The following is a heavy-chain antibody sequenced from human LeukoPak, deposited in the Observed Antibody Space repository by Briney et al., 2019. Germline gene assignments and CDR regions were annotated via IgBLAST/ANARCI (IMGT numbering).Heavy chain of an antibody. D-gene: IGHD3-22*01. J-gene: IGHJ4*02. V-gene: IGHV3-30*18. CDR3: AKDYYYDSSGLAFDY. CDR2: ISYDGSNK. CDR1: GFTFSSYG. Sequence: GGSLRLSCAASGFTFSSYGMHWVRQAPGKGLEWVAVISYDGSNKYYADSVKGRFTISRDNSKNRLYLQMNSLRAEDTAVYYCAKDYYYDSSGLAFDYWGQGTLVTVSS.